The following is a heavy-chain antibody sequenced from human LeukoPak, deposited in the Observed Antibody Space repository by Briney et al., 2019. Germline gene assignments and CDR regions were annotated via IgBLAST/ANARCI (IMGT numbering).Heavy chain of an antibody. CDR2: IYYSGST. J-gene: IGHJ4*02. CDR3: ARGVSQWTTIFDY. V-gene: IGHV4-59*01. D-gene: IGHD6-19*01. CDR1: GGSFSGYY. Sequence: SETLSLTCAVYGGSFSGYYWSWIRQPPGKGLEWIGYIYYSGSTNYNPSFKSRVTISVDTSKNQFSLKLSSVTAADTAVYYCARGVSQWTTIFDYWGQGTLVTVSS.